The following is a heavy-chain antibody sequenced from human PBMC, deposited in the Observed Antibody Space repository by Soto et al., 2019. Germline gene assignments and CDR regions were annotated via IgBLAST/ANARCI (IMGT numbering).Heavy chain of an antibody. V-gene: IGHV4-39*01. J-gene: IGHJ4*02. CDR2: IYYSGST. CDR3: ARQPLDTQTIDY. CDR1: GGSISSSSYY. Sequence: NPSETLSLTCTVSGGSISSSSYYWGWIRQPPGKGLEWIGSIYYSGSTYYNPSLKSRVTISVDTSKNQFSLKLSSVTAADTAVYYCARQPLDTQTIDYWGQGTLVTVSS. D-gene: IGHD5-18*01.